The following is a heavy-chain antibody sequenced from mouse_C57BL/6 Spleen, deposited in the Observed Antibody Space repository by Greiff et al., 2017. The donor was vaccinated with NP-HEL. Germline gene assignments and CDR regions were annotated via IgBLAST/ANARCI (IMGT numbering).Heavy chain of an antibody. CDR3: TRPWAPDY. J-gene: IGHJ4*01. Sequence: QVQLKQSGAELVRPGASVTLSCKASGYTFTDYEMHWVKQTPVHGLEWIGAIDPETGGTAYNQKFKGKAILTADKSSSTAYMELRSLTSEDSAVYYCTRPWAPDYWGQGTSVTVSS. CDR2: IDPETGGT. CDR1: GYTFTDYE. V-gene: IGHV1-15*01. D-gene: IGHD4-1*01.